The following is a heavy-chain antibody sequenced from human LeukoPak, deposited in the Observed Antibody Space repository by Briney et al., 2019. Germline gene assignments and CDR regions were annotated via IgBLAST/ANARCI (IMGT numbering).Heavy chain of an antibody. V-gene: IGHV3-23*01. D-gene: IGHD6-19*01. Sequence: GGSLRLSCAVSGFTFSSYVMNWVRQAPGKGLEWVSAISGSGGSTYYADSVKGRFTISRDNSKNTLYLQMNSLRAEDTAVYYCAKDSVTFVAACFFDYWGQGTLVTVSS. CDR3: AKDSVTFVAACFFDY. J-gene: IGHJ4*02. CDR2: ISGSGGST. CDR1: GFTFSSYV.